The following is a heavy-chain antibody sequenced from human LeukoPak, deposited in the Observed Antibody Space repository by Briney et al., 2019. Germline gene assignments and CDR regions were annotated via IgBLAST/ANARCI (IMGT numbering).Heavy chain of an antibody. D-gene: IGHD6-13*01. V-gene: IGHV2-70*11. CDR3: ARCIAATGTVDY. CDR2: IDWDDDK. Sequence: SGPALVKPIQTLTLTCTFSGFSLSTNGMSVTWVRQPPGKALEWLARIDWDDDKYYSASLKTRLTISKDTSKNQVVLTMTNMDPVDTATYYCARCIAATGTVDYWGQGALVTVSS. CDR1: GFSLSTNGMS. J-gene: IGHJ4*02.